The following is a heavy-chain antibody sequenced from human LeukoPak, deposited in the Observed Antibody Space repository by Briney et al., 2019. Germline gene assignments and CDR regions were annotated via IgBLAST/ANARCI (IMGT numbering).Heavy chain of an antibody. CDR1: GYTFTGYY. D-gene: IGHD3-22*01. Sequence: ASVRVSYKTSGYTFTGYYMHWVRQAPGHGLKCRVWINPNSCGTNYAQKFQGRVTMTRDTSISTAYMELSRLRSDDTAVYYCARVISYYYDGTNYSYYFDYWGQGTLVTVSS. CDR2: INPNSCGT. CDR3: ARVISYYYDGTNYSYYFDY. V-gene: IGHV1-2*02. J-gene: IGHJ4*02.